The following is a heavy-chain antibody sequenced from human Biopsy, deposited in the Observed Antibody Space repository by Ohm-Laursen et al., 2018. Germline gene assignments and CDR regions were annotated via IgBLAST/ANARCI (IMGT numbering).Heavy chain of an antibody. CDR2: IYYSGST. J-gene: IGHJ4*02. CDR1: GGSISSDY. V-gene: IGHV4-59*07. CDR3: ACDDAVTEIRGLYY. D-gene: IGHD2-21*02. Sequence: SDTLSLTCTVSGGSISSDYWSWIRQTPGKGLEWIGYIYYSGSTNYNPSLKSRVTISVDTSKNQFFLKLSSVTAEDTAVYYCACDDAVTEIRGLYYGGQGALVTVSS.